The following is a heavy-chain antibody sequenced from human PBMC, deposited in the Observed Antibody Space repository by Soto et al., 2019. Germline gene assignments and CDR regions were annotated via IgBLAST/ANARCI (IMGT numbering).Heavy chain of an antibody. J-gene: IGHJ4*02. V-gene: IGHV1-69*13. D-gene: IGHD1-1*01. CDR3: ARDGELDPYYFDY. Sequence: SVKVSCKASGGTFNTHAINWVRQAPGQGLQWMGAIIPIFGTANYAQKFQGRVTITADESASTAYLEVNRLRSEDSAVYFRARDGELDPYYFDYWGQGTLVTVSS. CDR1: GGTFNTHA. CDR2: IIPIFGTA.